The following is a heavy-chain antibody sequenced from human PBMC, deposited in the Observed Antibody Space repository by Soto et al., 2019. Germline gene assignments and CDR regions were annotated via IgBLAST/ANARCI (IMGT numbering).Heavy chain of an antibody. Sequence: EVQLVESGGDLVQPGGSLRLSCAASGFTFSTYWMSWVRQAPGKGLEWVANIKQDGSEIYYVDSVKGRFTISRDNAKNSLYLQMNSLRAEDTAVYYCAGDSYGSGSYYPNWGQGTLVTVSS. J-gene: IGHJ4*02. CDR1: GFTFSTYW. CDR2: IKQDGSEI. V-gene: IGHV3-7*05. D-gene: IGHD3-10*01. CDR3: AGDSYGSGSYYPN.